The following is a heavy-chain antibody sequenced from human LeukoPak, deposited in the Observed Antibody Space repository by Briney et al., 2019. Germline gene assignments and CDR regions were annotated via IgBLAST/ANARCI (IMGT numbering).Heavy chain of an antibody. CDR3: AKGSHKLRYFDWLLFYFDY. Sequence: GGSLRLSCAASGFTFSSHAMSWVRQAPGKGLEWVSAISVNTGSTYYADSVKGRFTISRDNSKNTLYLQMNSLRAEDTAVYYCAKGSHKLRYFDWLLFYFDYWGQGTLVTVSS. D-gene: IGHD3-9*01. CDR1: GFTFSSHA. CDR2: ISVNTGST. V-gene: IGHV3-23*01. J-gene: IGHJ4*02.